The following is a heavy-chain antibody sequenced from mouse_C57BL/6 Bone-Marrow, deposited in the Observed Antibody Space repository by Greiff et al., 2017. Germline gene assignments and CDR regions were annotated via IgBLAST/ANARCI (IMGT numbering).Heavy chain of an antibody. V-gene: IGHV1-15*01. CDR3: TKTGTGGFDY. D-gene: IGHD4-1*01. CDR1: GYTFTDYE. J-gene: IGHJ2*01. CDR2: IDPETGGT. Sequence: QVQLQQSGAELVRPGASVTLSCKASGYTFTDYEMHWVKQTPVHGLEWIGAIDPETGGTAYNQKFKGKAILTADKSSSTAYMELRSLTSEDSAVSYCTKTGTGGFDYWGQGTTLTVSS.